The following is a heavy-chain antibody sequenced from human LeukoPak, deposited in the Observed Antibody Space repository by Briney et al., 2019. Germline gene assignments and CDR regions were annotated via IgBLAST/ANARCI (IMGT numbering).Heavy chain of an antibody. CDR3: ARTRADYYYYGMDV. D-gene: IGHD6-13*01. Sequence: SETLPLTCAVYGGSFSGYYWSWIRQPPGNGLEWIGEINHSGSTNYNPSLKSRVTISVDTSKNQFSLKPSSVTAADTAVYYCARTRADYYYYGMDVWGQGTTVTVSS. J-gene: IGHJ6*02. V-gene: IGHV4-34*01. CDR1: GGSFSGYY. CDR2: INHSGST.